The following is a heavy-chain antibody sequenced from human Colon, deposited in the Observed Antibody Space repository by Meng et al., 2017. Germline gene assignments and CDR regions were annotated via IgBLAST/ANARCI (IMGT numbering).Heavy chain of an antibody. Sequence: SETLSPTCAVYGASLTVYYWSWIRVIPGMGLEWLGQINHGGSTNDNPSLKSRLTISVDTSKNAVSLKLHSVTAADTAVYYCARVDFRGNDQDSTGLGHWGQGSLVTVSS. CDR2: INHGGST. CDR3: ARVDFRGNDQDSTGLGH. V-gene: IGHV4-34*01. J-gene: IGHJ4*02. CDR1: GASLTVYY. D-gene: IGHD2-2*01.